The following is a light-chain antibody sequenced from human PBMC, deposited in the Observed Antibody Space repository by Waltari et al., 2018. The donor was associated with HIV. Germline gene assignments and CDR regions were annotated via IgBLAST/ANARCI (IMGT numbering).Light chain of an antibody. Sequence: QSALTQPASVSGSPGQSITISCTGTRSDVGSYNLVSWYQQHPGTAPKLVIYEVTKRPSGVSKRFSGSKSGNTGTLTICGLQAEDEADYYCCSDAGSNTYVVFGGGTKLTVL. CDR3: CSDAGSNTYVV. CDR1: RSDVGSYNL. CDR2: EVT. V-gene: IGLV2-23*02. J-gene: IGLJ2*01.